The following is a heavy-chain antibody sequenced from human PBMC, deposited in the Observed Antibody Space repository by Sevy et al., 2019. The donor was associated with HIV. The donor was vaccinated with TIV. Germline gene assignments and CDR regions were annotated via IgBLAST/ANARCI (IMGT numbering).Heavy chain of an antibody. J-gene: IGHJ6*02. Sequence: GGSLRLSCAASGFTFSGSAMHWVRQASGKGLEWVGRIRSKANSYATAYAASVKGGFTISRDDSKTTAYLQMNSLKTEDTAVYYCTGLEVLGASQLLHGEGGYYYGMDVWGQGTTVTVSS. V-gene: IGHV3-73*01. CDR2: IRSKANSYAT. D-gene: IGHD2-2*01. CDR1: GFTFSGSA. CDR3: TGLEVLGASQLLHGEGGYYYGMDV.